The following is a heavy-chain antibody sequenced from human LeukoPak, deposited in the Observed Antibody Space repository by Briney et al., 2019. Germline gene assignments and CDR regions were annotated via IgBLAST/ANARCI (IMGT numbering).Heavy chain of an antibody. V-gene: IGHV3-30*03. Sequence: GRSLRLSCAASGFTFSSYGMHWVRQAPGKGLEWVAVISYDGSNKYYADSVKGRFTISRDNSKNTLYLQMNSLRAEDTAVYYCARRSYYGSFLDAFDIWGQGTMVTVSS. CDR1: GFTFSSYG. CDR3: ARRSYYGSFLDAFDI. J-gene: IGHJ3*02. D-gene: IGHD1-26*01. CDR2: ISYDGSNK.